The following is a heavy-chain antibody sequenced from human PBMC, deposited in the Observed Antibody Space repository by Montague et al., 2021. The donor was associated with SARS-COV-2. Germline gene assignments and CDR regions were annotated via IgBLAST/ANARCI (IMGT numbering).Heavy chain of an antibody. CDR3: ARMYVPAHGTSAASYSDY. CDR2: ISYSGRT. J-gene: IGHJ4*02. V-gene: IGHV4-31*03. CDR1: GGSISSDDSY. D-gene: IGHD6-13*01. Sequence: TLSLTCIVSGGSISSDDSYWTWIRQHPGKGLEWIGYISYSGRTSYNVSLKSRLTISADTSDNQFSLKLTSMTAADTAVYYCARMYVPAHGTSAASYSDYWGRGTQVTVSS.